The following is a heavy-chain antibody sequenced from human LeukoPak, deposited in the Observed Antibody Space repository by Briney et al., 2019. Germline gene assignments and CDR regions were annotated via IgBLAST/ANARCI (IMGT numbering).Heavy chain of an antibody. J-gene: IGHJ4*02. Sequence: KASETLSLTCTVSDGSITNYGWSWVRQPPGKGLEFIGHVHYSGTANYNPPLRSRVTISIDTSKKHFFLKLKSVTAADTAVYYCARGYGDFRVEGRYFHSWGQGTLVTVSS. CDR3: ARGYGDFRVEGRYFHS. D-gene: IGHD4-17*01. CDR2: VHYSGTA. V-gene: IGHV4-59*01. CDR1: DGSITNYG.